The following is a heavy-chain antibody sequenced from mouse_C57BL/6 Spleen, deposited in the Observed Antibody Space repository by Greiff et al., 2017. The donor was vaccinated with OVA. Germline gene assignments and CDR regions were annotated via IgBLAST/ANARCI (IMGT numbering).Heavy chain of an antibody. CDR3: TRPPTGTDY. V-gene: IGHV1-15*01. Sequence: VQLQQSGAELVRPGASVTLSCKASGYTFTDYEMHWVKQTPVHGLEWIGAIDPETGGTAYNQKFKGKAILTADKSSSTAYMELRSLTSEDSAVYYCTRPPTGTDYWGQGTTLTVSS. J-gene: IGHJ2*01. D-gene: IGHD4-1*02. CDR1: GYTFTDYE. CDR2: IDPETGGT.